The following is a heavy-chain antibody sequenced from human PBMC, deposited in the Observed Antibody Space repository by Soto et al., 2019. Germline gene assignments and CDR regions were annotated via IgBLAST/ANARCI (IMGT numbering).Heavy chain of an antibody. CDR2: IPSSTSYI. J-gene: IGHJ5*02. V-gene: IGHV3-21*01. CDR1: GFTFSTYN. CDR3: ARDFGGILRFGHS. Sequence: DVQLVDSGGGLVKRGGSLRVSCAASGFTFSTYNMNWDRQAPGKGLEWVSTIPSSTSYIFYADSVKGRFTISRDNAKNSQYLHMNIPTAEAPAVSYCARDFGGILRFGHSWGQGTLVTVSS. D-gene: IGHD3-10*01.